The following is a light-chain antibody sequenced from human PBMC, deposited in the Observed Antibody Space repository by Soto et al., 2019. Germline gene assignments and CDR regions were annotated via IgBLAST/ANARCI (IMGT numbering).Light chain of an antibody. J-gene: IGKJ4*01. V-gene: IGKV1-13*02. CDR3: QQFNSYPPAVT. CDR2: DAS. Sequence: AIQLTQSPSSLSASVGDRVTVTCRASQGISSALAWYQQKPGKAPKLLIYDASSLESGVPSRFSGSGSGTDFTLTISSLQPEDFATYYCQQFNSYPPAVTFGGGTKVEIK. CDR1: QGISSA.